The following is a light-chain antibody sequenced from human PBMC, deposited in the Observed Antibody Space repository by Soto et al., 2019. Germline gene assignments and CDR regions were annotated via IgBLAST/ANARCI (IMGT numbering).Light chain of an antibody. J-gene: IGKJ1*01. CDR3: QQYCNWLLT. CDR2: GAS. V-gene: IGKV1-5*01. Sequence: GRQSSSSWLAGYQQKPGKAPKLLIYGASSWDSGFPSRFRGTASGTDLTLTICCLEAEDFAGYYCQQYCNWLLTFGQGTKVDI. CDR1: QSSSSW.